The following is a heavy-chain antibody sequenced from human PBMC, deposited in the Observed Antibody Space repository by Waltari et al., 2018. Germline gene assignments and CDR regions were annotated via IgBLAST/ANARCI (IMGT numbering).Heavy chain of an antibody. CDR1: GYTFPSYY. J-gene: IGHJ3*02. V-gene: IGHV1-46*01. D-gene: IGHD3-10*01. CDR3: ARSAPSRGFGAFDI. CDR2: IDPGCGTT. Sequence: QVQLVQSGAAVKKPGASVQVSCKASGYTFPSYYMHRVRQAPGQGLEWTGIIDPGCGTTTYDQRFQGRVTMPGGTSTSTVYMELSSLRAEDTAVYYCARSAPSRGFGAFDIWGQGTMATVSS.